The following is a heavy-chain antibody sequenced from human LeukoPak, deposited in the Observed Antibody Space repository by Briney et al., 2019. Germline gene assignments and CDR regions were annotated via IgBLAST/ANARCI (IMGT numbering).Heavy chain of an antibody. D-gene: IGHD3-3*01. CDR2: MNPNSCNT. CDR3: ASATTYYDFWSGYYSYYYYGMDV. Sequence: ASVKVSCKASVYTFTSYDINWVRQATGQGLEWMGWMNPNSCNTGYAQKFQGRVTMTRNTSISTAYMELSSLRSEDTAVYYCASATTYYDFWSGYYSYYYYGMDVWGQGTTVTVSS. V-gene: IGHV1-8*01. J-gene: IGHJ6*02. CDR1: VYTFTSYD.